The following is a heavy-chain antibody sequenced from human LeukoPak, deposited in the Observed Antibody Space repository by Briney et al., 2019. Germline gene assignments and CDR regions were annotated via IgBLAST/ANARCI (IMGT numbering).Heavy chain of an antibody. CDR2: IKQDGSEK. D-gene: IGHD6-19*01. CDR3: ARSVYSSSYYYYYYMDV. CDR1: GFAFSSNW. V-gene: IGHV3-7*01. Sequence: GGSLRLSCAASGFAFSSNWMSWVRQAPGKGLEWVANIKQDGSEKYYVDSVKGRFTISRDNAKNSLYLQMNSLRAEDTAVYYCARSVYSSSYYYYYYMDVWGKGTTVTVSS. J-gene: IGHJ6*03.